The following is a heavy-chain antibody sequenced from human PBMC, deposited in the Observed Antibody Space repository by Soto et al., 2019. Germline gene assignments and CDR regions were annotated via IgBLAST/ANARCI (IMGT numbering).Heavy chain of an antibody. CDR2: ISYDGSNK. V-gene: IGHV3-30-3*01. Sequence: QVQLVESGGGVVQPGRSLRLSCAASGFTFSSYAMHWVRQAPGKGLEWVAVISYDGSNKYYADSVKGRFTISRDNSKNTLYLQINSLRAEDTAVYYCASPRGYTIRPFFDYWGQGTLVTVSS. CDR1: GFTFSSYA. J-gene: IGHJ4*02. CDR3: ASPRGYTIRPFFDY. D-gene: IGHD6-25*01.